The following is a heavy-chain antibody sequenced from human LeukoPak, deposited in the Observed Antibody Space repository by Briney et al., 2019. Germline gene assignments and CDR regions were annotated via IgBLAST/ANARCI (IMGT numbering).Heavy chain of an antibody. CDR1: GFTFSSYA. CDR2: ISSNGGST. V-gene: IGHV3-64*01. D-gene: IGHD3-22*01. CDR3: ARDHTGYYDSSGYYDY. Sequence: GGSLRLSCAASGFTFSSYAMHWVRQAPGKGLEYVSAISSNGGSTYYANSVKGRFTISRDNSKNTLYLQMGSLRAEDMAVYYCARDHTGYYDSSGYYDYWGQGTLVTVSS. J-gene: IGHJ4*02.